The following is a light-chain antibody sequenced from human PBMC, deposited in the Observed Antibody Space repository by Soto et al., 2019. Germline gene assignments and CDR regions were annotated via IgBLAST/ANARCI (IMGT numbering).Light chain of an antibody. V-gene: IGKV1-39*01. J-gene: IGKJ2*01. CDR2: AAS. Sequence: DIQMTQSPSSLSASVGDRVTITCRASQSISSYLNWYQQKPGKAPKLLIYAASSLQSGVPSRFSGSRSGTDFTLTISSLQPEDFATYYCQQSYSTPVYTFGQGTKLAIK. CDR1: QSISSY. CDR3: QQSYSTPVYT.